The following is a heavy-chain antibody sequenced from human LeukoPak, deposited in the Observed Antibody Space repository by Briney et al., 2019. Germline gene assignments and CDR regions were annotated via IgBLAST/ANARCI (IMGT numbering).Heavy chain of an antibody. CDR1: GFSFSSYS. CDR3: AKKALQGWNSDF. Sequence: GGSLRLSCAGSGFSFSSYSMKWVRQAPGKGLEWVAYISSSGSTLYYEDSVKGRFTISRDNAKNSVYLQINSLRAEDTAVYYCAKKALQGWNSDFWGQGTLVTVSS. J-gene: IGHJ4*02. V-gene: IGHV3-48*01. CDR2: ISSSGSTL. D-gene: IGHD1-7*01.